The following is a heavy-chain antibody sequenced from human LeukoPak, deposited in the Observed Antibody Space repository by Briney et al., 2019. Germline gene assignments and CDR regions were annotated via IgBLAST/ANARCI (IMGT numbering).Heavy chain of an antibody. V-gene: IGHV4-38-2*01. J-gene: IGHJ4*02. CDR1: GYSISSGYY. CDR3: ARTSKSLTDY. Sequence: PSETLSLTCAVSGYSISSGYYWGWIRQPPGKGLEWIGSIYHSGSTYYNPSLKSRVTISVDTSKNQFSLKLGSVAAADTAVYYCARTSKSLTDYWGQGTLVTVSS. CDR2: IYHSGST. D-gene: IGHD4-11*01.